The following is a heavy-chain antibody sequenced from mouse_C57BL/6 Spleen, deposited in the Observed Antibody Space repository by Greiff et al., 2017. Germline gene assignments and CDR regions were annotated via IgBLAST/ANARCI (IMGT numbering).Heavy chain of an antibody. V-gene: IGHV1-64*01. CDR2: IHPNSGST. D-gene: IGHD1-1*01. J-gene: IGHJ1*03. CDR1: GYTFTSSW. CDR3: ARSKSPFYYYGSPYFDV. Sequence: QVQLQQPGAELVKPGASVKLSCKASGYTFTSSWMHWVKQRPGQGLEWIGMIHPNSGSTNYNEKFKSKATLTVDKSSSTAYMQLSSLTSEDSAVYYCARSKSPFYYYGSPYFDVWGTGTTVTVSS.